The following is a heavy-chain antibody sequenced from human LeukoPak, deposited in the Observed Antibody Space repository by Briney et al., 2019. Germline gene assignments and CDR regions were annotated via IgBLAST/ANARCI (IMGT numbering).Heavy chain of an antibody. CDR2: IYHSGGT. Sequence: ASETLSLTCAVSGYSISSGYYWGWIRQPPGKGLEWIGRIYHSGGTYYNPSLKSPVTISVDTSKNQFSLKLSSVTAADTAVYYCARGGSPVGATNDYWGQGTLVTVSS. CDR1: GYSISSGYY. J-gene: IGHJ4*02. D-gene: IGHD1-26*01. V-gene: IGHV4-38-2*01. CDR3: ARGGSPVGATNDY.